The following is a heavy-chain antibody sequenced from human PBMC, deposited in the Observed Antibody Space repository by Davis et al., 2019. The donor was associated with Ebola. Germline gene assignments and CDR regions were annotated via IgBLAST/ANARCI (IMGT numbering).Heavy chain of an antibody. CDR3: ARAFGSGTYHGGYMDV. D-gene: IGHD3-10*01. J-gene: IGHJ6*02. CDR2: IYYSGST. Sequence: MPSETLSLTCTVSGGSISSYYWSWIRQPPGKGLEWIGYIYYSGSTNYNSSLKSRVTMSVDTSKNQFSLKLNSVTAADTAVYYCARAFGSGTYHGGYMDVWGQGTTVTVSS. V-gene: IGHV4-59*12. CDR1: GGSISSYY.